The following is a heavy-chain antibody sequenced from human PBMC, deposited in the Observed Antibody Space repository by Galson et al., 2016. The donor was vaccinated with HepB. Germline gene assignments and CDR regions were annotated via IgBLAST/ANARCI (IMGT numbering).Heavy chain of an antibody. D-gene: IGHD6-19*01. J-gene: IGHJ4*02. CDR1: GFSLSSYW. CDR2: VKYDGSEK. CDR3: VRDGSGGWHFDN. V-gene: IGHV3-7*01. Sequence: SLRLSCAASGFSLSSYWMSWVRQAPGKGLEWVANVKYDGSEKYYVDSVKGRFTISRDYAKNSMSLQMNSLSAEDTAVYYCVRDGSGGWHFDNWGQGTLITVSS.